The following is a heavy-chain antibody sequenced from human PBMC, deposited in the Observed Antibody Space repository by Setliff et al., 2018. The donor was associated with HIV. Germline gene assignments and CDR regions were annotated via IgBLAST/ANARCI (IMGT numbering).Heavy chain of an antibody. D-gene: IGHD5-12*01. J-gene: IGHJ3*02. Sequence: SETLSLTCAVSGASIRSGVYYWSWIRQPAGKGPEWIGHIFPSGSTNCSPSLKSRITISMDTSKNQFSLKLSSVTAADTAVYYCARDPFMATIRYAFDIWGQGTMVTVSS. CDR3: ARDPFMATIRYAFDI. CDR1: GASIRSGVYY. CDR2: IFPSGST. V-gene: IGHV4-61*09.